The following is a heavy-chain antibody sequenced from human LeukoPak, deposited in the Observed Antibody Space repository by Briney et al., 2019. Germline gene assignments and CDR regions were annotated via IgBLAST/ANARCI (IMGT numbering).Heavy chain of an antibody. CDR3: ARVKGGSSWYTAYYMDV. J-gene: IGHJ6*03. D-gene: IGHD6-13*01. CDR1: GFTVSSNY. Sequence: GVSLRLPCGASGFTVSSNYMSWVRQAPGKGLEWVAVIYSGGCTYYADSVKGRFTIYQDNSKNTLYLQMNSLRAEDTAVYYCARVKGGSSWYTAYYMDVWGKGTTVTVSS. CDR2: IYSGGCT. V-gene: IGHV3-53*01.